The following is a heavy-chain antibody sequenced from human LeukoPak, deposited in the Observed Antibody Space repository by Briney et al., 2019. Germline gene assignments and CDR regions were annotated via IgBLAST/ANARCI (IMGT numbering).Heavy chain of an antibody. Sequence: GGSLRLSCAASGFTFSSYEMNWVRQAPGKGLEWVSYISGSGSTIYSADSVKGRFTISRDNAKNSLYLQMNSLRDEDTAIYYCAREVGYCSSTSCRDAFDIWGQGTMVTVSS. CDR1: GFTFSSYE. D-gene: IGHD2-2*01. V-gene: IGHV3-48*03. CDR2: ISGSGSTI. J-gene: IGHJ3*02. CDR3: AREVGYCSSTSCRDAFDI.